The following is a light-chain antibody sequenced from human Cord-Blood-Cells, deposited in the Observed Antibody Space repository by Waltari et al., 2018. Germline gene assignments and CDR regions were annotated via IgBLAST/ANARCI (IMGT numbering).Light chain of an antibody. CDR3: SSYTSSSTLDVV. CDR2: EVS. Sequence: QSALTQPASVSGSPGQSITISCTGTSSDVGGYNYVSWYQQHPGKAPKSMIYEVSNRPSGVSNRFSGSKSGNTASLTISGLQAEDEADYYCSSYTSSSTLDVVFGGGTKLTVL. V-gene: IGLV2-14*01. CDR1: SSDVGGYNY. J-gene: IGLJ2*01.